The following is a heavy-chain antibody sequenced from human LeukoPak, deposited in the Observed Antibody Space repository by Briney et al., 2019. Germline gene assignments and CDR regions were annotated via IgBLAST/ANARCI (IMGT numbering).Heavy chain of an antibody. CDR1: GYSFTTYW. Sequence: GESLKISCKGSGYSFTTYWIGWVRQMPGKGLEWMGIIYPGDSDTRYSPSFQGQVTISADKSISTTYLQWSSLKASDTAMYYCARRTDGSTNNLDYWGQGTLVTVSS. D-gene: IGHD1/OR15-1a*01. V-gene: IGHV5-51*01. J-gene: IGHJ4*02. CDR3: ARRTDGSTNNLDY. CDR2: IYPGDSDT.